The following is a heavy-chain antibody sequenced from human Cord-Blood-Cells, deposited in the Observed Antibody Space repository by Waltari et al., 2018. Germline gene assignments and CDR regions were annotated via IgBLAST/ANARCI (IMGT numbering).Heavy chain of an antibody. D-gene: IGHD3-3*01. Sequence: QVQLVQSGAEVKKPGASVKVSCKASGYTFTGYYMHWVRQAPGQGVEWMGWINPNSGGTNYAQKFQGRVTMTRDTSISTAYMELSRLRSDDTAVYYCARDRGPHYDFWSGYYDYGGQETLVTVSS. CDR3: ARDRGPHYDFWSGYYDY. CDR1: GYTFTGYY. J-gene: IGHJ4*02. V-gene: IGHV1-2*02. CDR2: INPNSGGT.